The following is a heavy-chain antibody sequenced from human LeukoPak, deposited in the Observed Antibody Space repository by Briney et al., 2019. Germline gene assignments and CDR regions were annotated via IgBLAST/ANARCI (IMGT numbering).Heavy chain of an antibody. V-gene: IGHV3-23*01. CDR1: GFTFSSYA. Sequence: PGGSLRLSCAASGFTFSSYAMSWVRQAPGKGLEWVSAISGSGGSTYYADSVKGRFTISRDNSKNTLYLQMNSLRAEDTAVYYCAKFTPKGPYYYYGMDVWGQGTTVTVSS. J-gene: IGHJ6*02. CDR2: ISGSGGST. CDR3: AKFTPKGPYYYYGMDV.